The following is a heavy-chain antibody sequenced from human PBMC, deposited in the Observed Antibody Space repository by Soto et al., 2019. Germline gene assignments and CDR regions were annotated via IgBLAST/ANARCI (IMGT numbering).Heavy chain of an antibody. D-gene: IGHD4-17*01. Sequence: QVRLQQWGAGLLKPSETLSLTCAVYGGSFSDYYWGWIRQPPGKGLEWIGEIDHSGSTNYNPSLKSRGTISVDTSKNQFSLKLNSVTAADTAVYYCTRGRTVFDYWGQGILVTVSS. V-gene: IGHV4-34*01. CDR1: GGSFSDYY. J-gene: IGHJ4*02. CDR3: TRGRTVFDY. CDR2: IDHSGST.